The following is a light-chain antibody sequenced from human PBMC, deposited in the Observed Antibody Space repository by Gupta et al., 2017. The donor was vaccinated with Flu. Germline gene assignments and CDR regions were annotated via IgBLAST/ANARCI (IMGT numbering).Light chain of an antibody. Sequence: DIVMTQSPLSLPVTPGEPASISCRSSQSLLHSNGYNYLDWYLQKPGQSPQLLIYLGSNRASGVPDRFSGSGSGTDFTLKISRVEAEDVGVDYCMKALQTQDNCGQRNKLEIK. J-gene: IGKJ2*01. CDR1: QSLLHSNGYNY. V-gene: IGKV2-28*01. CDR3: MKALQTQDN. CDR2: LGS.